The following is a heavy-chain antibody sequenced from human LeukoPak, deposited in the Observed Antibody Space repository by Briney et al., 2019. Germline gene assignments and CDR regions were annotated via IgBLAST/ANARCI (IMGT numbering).Heavy chain of an antibody. CDR1: GSTFSSYA. J-gene: IGHJ4*02. CDR3: AKDGRVEQQVYYFDY. Sequence: PGGSLRLSCAASGSTFSSYAMSWVRQAPGKGLEWVSTISASGGNTFYADSVKGRFTISRDNSKNTLHLQMNSLRAEDTAVYYCAKDGRVEQQVYYFDYWGQGALVTVSS. V-gene: IGHV3-23*01. D-gene: IGHD6-13*01. CDR2: ISASGGNT.